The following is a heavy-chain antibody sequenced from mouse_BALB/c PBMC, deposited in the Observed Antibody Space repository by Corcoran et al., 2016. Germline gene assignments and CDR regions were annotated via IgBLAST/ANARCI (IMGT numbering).Heavy chain of an antibody. Sequence: EVQLQQSGPELVKPGASVKMSCKASGYTFTSYVMHWVKQKPGQGLEWIGYINPYNDGTKYNETFKGKATLTSDKSSSTAYMELSSLTSEDSAVYYCARLYPGIAMDYWGQGTSVTVSS. CDR2: INPYNDGT. CDR1: GYTFTSYV. J-gene: IGHJ4*01. V-gene: IGHV1S136*01. CDR3: ARLYPGIAMDY.